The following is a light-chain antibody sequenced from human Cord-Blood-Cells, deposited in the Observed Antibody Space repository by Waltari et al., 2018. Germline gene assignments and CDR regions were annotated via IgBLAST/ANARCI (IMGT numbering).Light chain of an antibody. CDR1: PSVSSSY. CDR3: QQYGSSPT. J-gene: IGKJ2*01. V-gene: IGKV3-20*01. Sequence: EIVLTQSPGTLSLSPGERATLSCRASPSVSSSYLAWYQQKPGQAPRLLSYGASSKATGIPDMFSGSWSGTDFTLTISRLGPEDFAVYYCQQYGSSPTFGQGTKLEIK. CDR2: GAS.